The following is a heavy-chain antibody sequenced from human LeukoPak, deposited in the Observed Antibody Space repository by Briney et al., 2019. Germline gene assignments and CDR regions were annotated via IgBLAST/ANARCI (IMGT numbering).Heavy chain of an antibody. D-gene: IGHD3-22*01. Sequence: SVKVSCKASGDIVSEYTISWVRQAPGQGLEWVGRIIPIFGTANYAQKLQGRVTITADRSTGTSYMELNSLRFEDTAIYYCAREYFDNSAYHGFDYWGQGTLVTVSS. CDR1: GDIVSEYT. CDR3: AREYFDNSAYHGFDY. V-gene: IGHV1-69*08. CDR2: IIPIFGTA. J-gene: IGHJ4*02.